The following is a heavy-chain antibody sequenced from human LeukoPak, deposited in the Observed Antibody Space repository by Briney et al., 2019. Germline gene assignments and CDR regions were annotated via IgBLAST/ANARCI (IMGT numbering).Heavy chain of an antibody. J-gene: IGHJ4*02. V-gene: IGHV4-30-4*01. D-gene: IGHD6-13*01. CDR1: NGSISSGDYY. CDR3: ASERIAELVDY. Sequence: SETLSLTCTVSNGSISSGDYYWSWIRQPPGKGLEWIGYIYYSGRTYYNPSLKSRVTISVDTSKNQFSLKLSSVTAVDTAVYYCASERIAELVDYWGQGTLVTVSS. CDR2: IYYSGRT.